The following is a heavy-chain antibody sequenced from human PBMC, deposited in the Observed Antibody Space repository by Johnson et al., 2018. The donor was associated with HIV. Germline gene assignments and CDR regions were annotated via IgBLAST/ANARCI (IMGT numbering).Heavy chain of an antibody. D-gene: IGHD5-18*01. V-gene: IGHV3-30-3*01. J-gene: IGHJ3*02. CDR1: GFTFSTYA. CDR3: ARERYGWGRNDAFDI. Sequence: QVQLVESGGGLVKPGGSLRLSCPASGFTFSTYAMHWVRQAPGNGLEWGSLISSDGSSNYYADSVKGRFPISRDNSKNTLFLQMISLRAEDTAVDYCARERYGWGRNDAFDIWGQGTMVTVSS. CDR2: ISSDGSSN.